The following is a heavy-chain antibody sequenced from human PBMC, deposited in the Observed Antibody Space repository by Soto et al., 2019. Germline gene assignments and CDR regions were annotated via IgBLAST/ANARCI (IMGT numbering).Heavy chain of an antibody. D-gene: IGHD4-17*01. V-gene: IGHV4-59*01. CDR2: IYYSGGT. CDR1: GGSISSYY. CDR3: ERGGPGYGDSRYYFDY. Sequence: SETLSLTCTFSGGSISSYYWSWIRQPPGKGLEWIGYIYYSGGTNYNPSLKSRVTISVDTSKNQFSLKLSSVTAADTAVYYCERGGPGYGDSRYYFDYWGQGTLVTVSS. J-gene: IGHJ4*02.